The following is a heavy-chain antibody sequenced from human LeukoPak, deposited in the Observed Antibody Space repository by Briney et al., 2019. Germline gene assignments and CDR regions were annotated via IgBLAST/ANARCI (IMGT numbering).Heavy chain of an antibody. CDR2: IIPIFGTA. V-gene: IGHV1-69*01. D-gene: IGHD1-26*01. CDR3: AATADSGSPTTPESDY. Sequence: GASVKVSCKASGGTFSSYAISWVRQAPGQGLEWMGGIIPIFGTANYAQKFQGRVTITADESTSTAYMELSSLRSEDTAVYYCAATADSGSPTTPESDYWGQGTLVTVSS. J-gene: IGHJ4*02. CDR1: GGTFSSYA.